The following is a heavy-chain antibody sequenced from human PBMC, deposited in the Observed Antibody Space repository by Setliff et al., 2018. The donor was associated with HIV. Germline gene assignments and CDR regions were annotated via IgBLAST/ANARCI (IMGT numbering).Heavy chain of an antibody. J-gene: IGHJ4*02. CDR1: GFTFSSYG. CDR3: AKESPRAGYSVFDY. Sequence: PGGSLRLSCAASGFTFSSYGMHWVRQAPGKGLEWVAVIWSDGSNKYYADSVKGRFTISRDNSKNTLYLQMNSLRAEDTAVYYCAKESPRAGYSVFDYWSQGTLVTVSS. D-gene: IGHD5-18*01. V-gene: IGHV3-33*06. CDR2: IWSDGSNK.